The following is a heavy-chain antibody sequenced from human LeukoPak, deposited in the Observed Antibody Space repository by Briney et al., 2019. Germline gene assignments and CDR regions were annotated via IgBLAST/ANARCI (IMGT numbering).Heavy chain of an antibody. CDR3: ARDDSGVVGGTGYYYYYYMDF. J-gene: IGHJ6*03. CDR2: ISSSGSYI. CDR1: GFTFSSYS. V-gene: IGHV3-21*01. D-gene: IGHD1-26*01. Sequence: GGAPRLSCAPSGFTFSSYSMNWVRAALGEGLEGVSSISSSGSYIYYADTLRGRFTISRDNAKSSLYLQMNSLRAEDMAVYYCARDDSGVVGGTGYYYYYYMDFWGKGTTVTVSS.